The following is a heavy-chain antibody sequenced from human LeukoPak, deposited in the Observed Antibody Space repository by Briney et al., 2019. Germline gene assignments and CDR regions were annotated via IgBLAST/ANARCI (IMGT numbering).Heavy chain of an antibody. Sequence: GGSLRLSCAASGFTFSACGMHWVRQAPGKGLEWVAVISYDGNNKYYADSVKGRFTISRDNSKNTLYLQMNSLRVEDTAMYYCASGGFYDFWSGYYTPFDYWGQGTLVTVSS. CDR1: GFTFSACG. CDR2: ISYDGNNK. J-gene: IGHJ4*02. V-gene: IGHV3-30*01. CDR3: ASGGFYDFWSGYYTPFDY. D-gene: IGHD3-3*01.